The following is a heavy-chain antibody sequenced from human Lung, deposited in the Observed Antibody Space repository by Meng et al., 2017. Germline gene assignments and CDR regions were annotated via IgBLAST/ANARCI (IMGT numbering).Heavy chain of an antibody. CDR2: INHSGST. CDR1: GGSFSDYY. Sequence: QGQRQQGVAGLLTPSETLSLTCVVSGGSFSDYYWSWIRQPPGKGLEWIGEINHSGSTNYNPSLESRATISVDTSQNNLSLKLSSVTAADSAVYYCARGPTTMAHDFDYWGQGTLVTVSS. D-gene: IGHD4-11*01. CDR3: ARGPTTMAHDFDY. J-gene: IGHJ4*02. V-gene: IGHV4-34*01.